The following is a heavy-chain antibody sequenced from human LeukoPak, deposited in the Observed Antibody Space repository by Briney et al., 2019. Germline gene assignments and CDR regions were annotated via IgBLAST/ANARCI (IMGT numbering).Heavy chain of an antibody. CDR3: ARSPGLTGTTGQHYYMDV. Sequence: GASVRVSCKPSGYTFPSYGISWVRRAPRQGLQWRVWISTHNGNTNYAQKLQCRVTMPTDTSTSTAYMGLRSLRSDDTAVYYCARSPGLTGTTGQHYYMDVWGKGTTVTVSS. D-gene: IGHD1-7*01. CDR1: GYTFPSYG. V-gene: IGHV1-18*01. CDR2: ISTHNGNT. J-gene: IGHJ6*03.